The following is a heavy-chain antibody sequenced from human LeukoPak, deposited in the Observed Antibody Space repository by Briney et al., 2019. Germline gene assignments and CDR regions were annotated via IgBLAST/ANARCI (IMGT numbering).Heavy chain of an antibody. CDR3: ARSAGSRGVADY. CDR2: FYPGGSDT. J-gene: IGHJ4*02. Sequence: GESLKISCKGSGYSFTSYWIGWVRQMPGKGLEWMGIFYPGGSDTRYSPSFQGQVTLSADKSITTAYLQWSSLKASDTAIYYCARSAGSRGVADYWGQGTLVTVSS. CDR1: GYSFTSYW. D-gene: IGHD3-10*01. V-gene: IGHV5-51*01.